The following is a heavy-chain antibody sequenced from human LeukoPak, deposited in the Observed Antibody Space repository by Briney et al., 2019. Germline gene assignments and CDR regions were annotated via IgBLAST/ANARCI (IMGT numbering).Heavy chain of an antibody. J-gene: IGHJ3*02. CDR1: GYTFTGYY. Sequence: GASVKVSCKASGYTFTGYYIHWVRQAPGQGLEWMGWINPNSGGTNYAQNFQGRVTMTRDTAITTAYMELSSLMSDDTAVYFCAGDSSGWSDDGLDIWGQGTLVTVSS. V-gene: IGHV1-2*02. D-gene: IGHD6-19*01. CDR2: INPNSGGT. CDR3: AGDSSGWSDDGLDI.